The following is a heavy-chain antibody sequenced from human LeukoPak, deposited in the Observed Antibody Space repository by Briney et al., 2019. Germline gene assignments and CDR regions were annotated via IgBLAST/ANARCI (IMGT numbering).Heavy chain of an antibody. V-gene: IGHV3-30-3*01. CDR3: ARDRYCSGGSCYSGGRGY. J-gene: IGHJ4*02. CDR2: ISYDGSNK. Sequence: GGSLRLSCAASGFTFSSYAMHWVRQAPGKGPEWVAVISYDGSNKYYADSVKGRFTISRDNAKNSLYLQMNSLRAEDTAVYYCARDRYCSGGSCYSGGRGYWGQGTLVTVSS. CDR1: GFTFSSYA. D-gene: IGHD2-15*01.